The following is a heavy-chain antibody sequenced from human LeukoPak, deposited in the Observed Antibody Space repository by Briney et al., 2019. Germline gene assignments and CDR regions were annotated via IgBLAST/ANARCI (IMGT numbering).Heavy chain of an antibody. CDR1: GITFSSYA. J-gene: IGHJ6*03. CDR3: ARQGYYYMDV. V-gene: IGHV5-51*01. CDR2: IYPGDSDT. Sequence: GGSLRLSCAASGITFSSYAMSWVRQMPGKGLEWMGIIYPGDSDTRYSPSFQGQVTISADKSISTAYLQWSSLKASDTAMYYCARQGYYYMDVWGKGTTVTVSS.